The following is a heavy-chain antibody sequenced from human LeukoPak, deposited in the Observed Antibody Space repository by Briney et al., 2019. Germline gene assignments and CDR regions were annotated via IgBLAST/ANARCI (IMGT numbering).Heavy chain of an antibody. CDR1: GFTFSTNW. V-gene: IGHV3-74*01. J-gene: IGHJ4*02. Sequence: GGSLRLSCAASGFTFSTNWMHWVRQAPGKGLVWVSRINGDGSRTNYADSVEGRFTISRDNAKNTVYLQMNSLGAEDTAVYYCARGATYAYYFDYWGQGILVTVSS. D-gene: IGHD4-17*01. CDR2: INGDGSRT. CDR3: ARGATYAYYFDY.